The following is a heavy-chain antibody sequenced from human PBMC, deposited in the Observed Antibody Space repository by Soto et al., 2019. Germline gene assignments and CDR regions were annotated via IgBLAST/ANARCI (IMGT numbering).Heavy chain of an antibody. CDR2: ISSSSSYI. Sequence: GGSLRLSCAASGFTFSSYSMNWVRQAPGKGLEWVSSISSSSSYIYYADSVKGRFTISRDNAKNSLYLQMNSLRAEDTAVYYCASAGLSYYNWFDPWGQGTLVTVSS. V-gene: IGHV3-21*01. J-gene: IGHJ5*02. CDR3: ASAGLSYYNWFDP. CDR1: GFTFSSYS. D-gene: IGHD2-8*01.